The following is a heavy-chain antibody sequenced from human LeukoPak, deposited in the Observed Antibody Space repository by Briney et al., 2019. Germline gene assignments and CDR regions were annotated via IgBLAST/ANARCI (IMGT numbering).Heavy chain of an antibody. CDR3: TRRHLERLTPDFDY. CDR1: GFTFGDYA. V-gene: IGHV3-49*04. D-gene: IGHD3-3*01. J-gene: IGHJ4*02. Sequence: PGGSLRLSCTASGFTFGDYAMSWVRQAPGKGLEWVGFIRSKAYGGTTEYAASVKGRFTISRDDSKSIAYLQMNSLKTEDTAVYYCTRRHLERLTPDFDYWGQGTLVTVSS. CDR2: IRSKAYGGTT.